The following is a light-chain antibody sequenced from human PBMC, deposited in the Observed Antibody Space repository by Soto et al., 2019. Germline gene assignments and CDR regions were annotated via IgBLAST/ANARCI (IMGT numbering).Light chain of an antibody. CDR2: GAS. CDR3: QQYGSSPLT. V-gene: IGKV3-20*01. CDR1: QTVNSRF. J-gene: IGKJ4*01. Sequence: EIVLTQSPDTRSLSPGERATLSCRASQTVNSRFLAWYQQKPGQAPRLLIYGASTRATGIPDRFSGSGSGTDFTLTISRLEPEDFVVYYCQQYGSSPLTFGGGTKVDIK.